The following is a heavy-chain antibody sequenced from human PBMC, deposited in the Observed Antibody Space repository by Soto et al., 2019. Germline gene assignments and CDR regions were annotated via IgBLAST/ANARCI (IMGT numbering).Heavy chain of an antibody. CDR3: ARQTHYYDSSGYYYDDKFDY. CDR2: FFYGGST. Sequence: PSETLSLTCTVSGGSIRSPSYNWGWVRQPPGKGPEWIGSFFYGGSTHYNPSLTSRLAISVDTARSQVSLNLTSVTAADTAVYYCARQTHYYDSSGYYYDDKFDYWGQGTLVTVSS. D-gene: IGHD3-22*01. CDR1: GGSIRSPSYN. J-gene: IGHJ4*02. V-gene: IGHV4-39*01.